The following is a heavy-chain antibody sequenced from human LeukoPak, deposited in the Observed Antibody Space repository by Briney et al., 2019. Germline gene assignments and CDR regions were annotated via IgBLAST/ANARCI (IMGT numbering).Heavy chain of an antibody. Sequence: GGSLRLSCAASGFTFSSYWMSWVRQAPGKGLEWVANIKQDGSEKYYVDSAKGRFTISRDNAKNSLYLHMNSLRAEDTAVYYCARDQRGYSYVDYWGQGTLVTVSS. CDR3: ARDQRGYSYVDY. CDR2: IKQDGSEK. D-gene: IGHD5-18*01. V-gene: IGHV3-7*01. CDR1: GFTFSSYW. J-gene: IGHJ4*02.